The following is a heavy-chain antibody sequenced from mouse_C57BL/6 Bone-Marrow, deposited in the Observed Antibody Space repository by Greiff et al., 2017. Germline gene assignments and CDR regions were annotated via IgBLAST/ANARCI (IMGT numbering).Heavy chain of an antibody. CDR3: ARSYYGSSYPYYFDY. Sequence: VKLMESGAELVRPGASVKLSCKASGYTFTDYYINWVKQRPGQGLEWIARIYPGSGNTYYNEKFKGKATLTAEKSSSTAYMQLSSLTSEDSAVXFCARSYYGSSYPYYFDYWGQGTTLTVSS. CDR1: GYTFTDYY. V-gene: IGHV1-76*01. J-gene: IGHJ2*01. D-gene: IGHD1-1*01. CDR2: IYPGSGNT.